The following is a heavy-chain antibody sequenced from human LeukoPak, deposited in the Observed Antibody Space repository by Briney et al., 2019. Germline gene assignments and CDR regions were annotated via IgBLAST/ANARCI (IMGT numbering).Heavy chain of an antibody. Sequence: PSETLSLTCAVYGGSFSGYYWSWIRQPPGKGLEWIGEINHSGSTNYNPSLKSRVTISVDTSKNQFSLKLSSVTAADTAVYYCARSTWLLDKWGQGTLVTVSS. V-gene: IGHV4-34*01. CDR2: INHSGST. CDR1: GGSFSGYY. CDR3: ARSTWLLDK. J-gene: IGHJ4*02. D-gene: IGHD3-22*01.